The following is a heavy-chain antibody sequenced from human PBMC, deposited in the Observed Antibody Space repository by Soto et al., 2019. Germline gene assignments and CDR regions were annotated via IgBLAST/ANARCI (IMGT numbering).Heavy chain of an antibody. CDR3: VRLVSADANDY. J-gene: IGHJ4*02. CDR2: ISSSSTYM. CDR1: GLISSNYA. V-gene: IGHV3-21*01. Sequence: GGALRHSSTASGLISSNYAFNWVRQVPGKGLEWVASISSSSTYMYYADSVKGRFSISRDNAKNSLFLQMNTLGADDTAVYSCVRLVSADANDYWGQG. D-gene: IGHD1-26*01.